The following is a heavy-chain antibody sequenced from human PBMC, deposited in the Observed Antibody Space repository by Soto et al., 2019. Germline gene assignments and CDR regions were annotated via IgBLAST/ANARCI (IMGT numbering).Heavy chain of an antibody. CDR1: EFIFSLFS. D-gene: IGHD6-25*01. J-gene: IGHJ4*02. CDR3: AKSSGDRWTSYYFDS. CDR2: ISGSGEST. V-gene: IGHV3-23*01. Sequence: GGSLRLSCEASEFIFSLFSMSWVRQAPGKGLEWVSGISGSGESTYYGSSVRGRFSISRDNFRYTLYLQMNSLRAEDTAIYFCAKSSGDRWTSYYFDSWGQGTLVTVSP.